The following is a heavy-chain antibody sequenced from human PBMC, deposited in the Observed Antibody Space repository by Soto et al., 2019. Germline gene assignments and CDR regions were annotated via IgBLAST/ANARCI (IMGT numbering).Heavy chain of an antibody. CDR1: GYTFTSYG. V-gene: IGHV1-18*01. CDR3: ARTTRSTMLRGALWPFDY. D-gene: IGHD3-10*01. J-gene: IGHJ4*02. Sequence: QVQLVQSGAEVKKPGASVKVSCKASGYTFTSYGISWVRQAPGQGLEWMGWISAYNGNTNYAQKLQGRVTMTTDTSTSTAYMELRSLRSDDTAVYYCARTTRSTMLRGALWPFDYWGQGTLVTVSS. CDR2: ISAYNGNT.